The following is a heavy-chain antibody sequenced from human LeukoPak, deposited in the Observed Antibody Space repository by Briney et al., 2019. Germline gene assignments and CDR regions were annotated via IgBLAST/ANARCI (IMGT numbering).Heavy chain of an antibody. CDR2: ISSSGSTI. CDR1: GFTFSSYE. Sequence: GGSLRLSCAASGFTFSSYEMNWVRQAPGKGLEWVSYISSSGSTIYYADSVKGRFTISRDNAKNSLYLQMNSLRAEDTAVYYCARGLGYYDYVWLTGAFDIWGQARTVTVSS. CDR3: ARGLGYYDYVWLTGAFDI. D-gene: IGHD3-16*01. V-gene: IGHV3-48*03. J-gene: IGHJ3*02.